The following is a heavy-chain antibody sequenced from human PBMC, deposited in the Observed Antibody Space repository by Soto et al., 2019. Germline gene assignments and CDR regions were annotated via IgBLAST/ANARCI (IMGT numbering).Heavy chain of an antibody. CDR2: MNPNSGNT. D-gene: IGHD6-19*01. V-gene: IGHV1-8*01. CDR1: GYTFTSYD. Sequence: ASVKVSCKASGYTFTSYDINWVRQATGQGLEWMGWMNPNSGNTGYAQKFQGRVTMTRNTSISTAYMELSSLRSDDTAVYYCARDGVEGYSSGWYIASYYYYMDVWGKGTTVTVSS. J-gene: IGHJ6*03. CDR3: ARDGVEGYSSGWYIASYYYYMDV.